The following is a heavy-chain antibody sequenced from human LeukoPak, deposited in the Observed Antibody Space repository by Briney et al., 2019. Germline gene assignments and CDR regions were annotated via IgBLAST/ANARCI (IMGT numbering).Heavy chain of an antibody. J-gene: IGHJ4*02. V-gene: IGHV4-59*01. CDR3: ARDKGGYSYGPASFDY. CDR2: IYYSGST. D-gene: IGHD5-18*01. CDR1: GGSISSYY. Sequence: SETLSLTCTVSGGSISSYYWSWIRQPPGKGLEWIGYIYYSGSTNYNPSLKSRVTISVDTSKNQFSLKLSSVTAADTAVYYCARDKGGYSYGPASFDYWGQGTLVTVSS.